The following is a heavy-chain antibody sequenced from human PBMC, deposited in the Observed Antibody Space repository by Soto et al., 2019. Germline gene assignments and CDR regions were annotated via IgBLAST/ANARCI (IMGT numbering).Heavy chain of an antibody. J-gene: IGHJ6*02. CDR3: ARLAVTRLYYYGMDG. CDR1: GFTFSSYS. V-gene: IGHV3-21*01. CDR2: ISSSSSYI. Sequence: PGGSLRLSCAASGFTFSSYSMNWVRQAPGKGLEWVSSISSSSSYIYYADSVKGRFTISRDNAKNSLYLQMNSLRAEDTAVYYCARLAVTRLYYYGMDGWGQGTTVTVSS. D-gene: IGHD4-4*01.